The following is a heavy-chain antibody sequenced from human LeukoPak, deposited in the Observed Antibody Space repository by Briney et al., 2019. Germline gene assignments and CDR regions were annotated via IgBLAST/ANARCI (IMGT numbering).Heavy chain of an antibody. D-gene: IGHD1-26*01. CDR3: ARTMLSWREFDC. Sequence: PSETLSLTCTVSGGSISSYYWSWIRQPPGRGLEWIGYIYYSGSTNYNPSLKSRVTISVDTSKNQFSLKLSSVTAADTAVYYCARTMLSWREFDCWGQGTLVTVSS. J-gene: IGHJ4*02. V-gene: IGHV4-59*12. CDR1: GGSISSYY. CDR2: IYYSGST.